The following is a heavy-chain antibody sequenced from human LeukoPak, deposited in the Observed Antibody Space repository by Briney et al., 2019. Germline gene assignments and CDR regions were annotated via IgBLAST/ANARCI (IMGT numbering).Heavy chain of an antibody. CDR1: GFTFSSYA. D-gene: IGHD3-22*01. CDR2: ISGSGGST. Sequence: GGSLRLSCAASGFTFSSYAMSWVRQAPGKGLEWVSAISGSGGSTYYADSVKGRFTISRDNSKNTLYLQMNSLRAEDTAVYYCARDGVYDSSGYYPGAFDIWGQGTMVTVSS. J-gene: IGHJ3*02. CDR3: ARDGVYDSSGYYPGAFDI. V-gene: IGHV3-23*01.